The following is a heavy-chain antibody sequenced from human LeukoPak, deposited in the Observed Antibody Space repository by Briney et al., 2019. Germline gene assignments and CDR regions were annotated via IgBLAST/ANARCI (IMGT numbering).Heavy chain of an antibody. J-gene: IGHJ6*03. CDR3: ARVFFYYYYMDA. D-gene: IGHD2/OR15-2a*01. CDR1: GYTFTSYA. V-gene: IGHV1-2*02. CDR2: INPNSGGT. Sequence: GASVKVSCKASGYTFTSYAMNWVRQAPGQGLEWMGWINPNSGGTNYAQKFQGRVTMTRDTSISTAYMELSRLRSDDTAVYYCARVFFYYYYMDAWGKGTTVTVSS.